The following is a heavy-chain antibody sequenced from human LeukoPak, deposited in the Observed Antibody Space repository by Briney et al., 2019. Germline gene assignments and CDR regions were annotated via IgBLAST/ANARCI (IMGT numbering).Heavy chain of an antibody. CDR2: IWYDGSNK. J-gene: IGHJ5*02. D-gene: IGHD4-23*01. Sequence: PGGSLRLSGAASGFTFSSYGMHWVRQAPGKGLEWVAVIWYDGSNKYYADSVKGRFTISRDNSKNTLYLQMNSLRAEDTAVYYCARDKTVVTPSWFDPWGQGTLVTVSS. CDR3: ARDKTVVTPSWFDP. V-gene: IGHV3-33*01. CDR1: GFTFSSYG.